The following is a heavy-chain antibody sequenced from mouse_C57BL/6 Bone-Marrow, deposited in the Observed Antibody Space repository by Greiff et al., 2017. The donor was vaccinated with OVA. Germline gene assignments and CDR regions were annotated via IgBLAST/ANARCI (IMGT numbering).Heavy chain of an antibody. Sequence: EVHLVESGGGLVKPGGSLKLSCAASGFTFSSYAMSWVRQTPEKRLEWVATISDCGSYTYYPDNVKGRFTISRDNAKNNLYLQMSHLKSEDTAMYYCARGPYDYDGVFFAYWGQGTLVTVSA. CDR3: ARGPYDYDGVFFAY. J-gene: IGHJ3*01. CDR1: GFTFSSYA. CDR2: ISDCGSYT. D-gene: IGHD2-4*01. V-gene: IGHV5-4*01.